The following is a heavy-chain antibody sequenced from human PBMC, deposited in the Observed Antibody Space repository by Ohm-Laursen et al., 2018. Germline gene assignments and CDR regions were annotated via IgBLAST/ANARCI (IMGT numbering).Heavy chain of an antibody. Sequence: SLRLSCAASGFTFSRYSMHWVRQAPGKGLEYVSGISSDGVRTYYAKSVKDRFTVSRDNSKNTLYLQMGSLRPEDMAVYYCAKNLYDTTGPYSSADYWGQGTLVTVSS. CDR3: AKNLYDTTGPYSSADY. CDR1: GFTFSRYS. J-gene: IGHJ4*02. V-gene: IGHV3-64*01. CDR2: ISSDGVRT. D-gene: IGHD3-22*01.